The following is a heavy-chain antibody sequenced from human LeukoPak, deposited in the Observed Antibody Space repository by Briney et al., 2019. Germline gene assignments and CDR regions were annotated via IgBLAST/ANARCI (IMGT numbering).Heavy chain of an antibody. CDR1: GGSMSGYF. CDR3: ARHAKVPYFSNGFDP. Sequence: KPSETLSLTCSVSGGSMSGYFWSWIRQPPGKGLEWIGHIYSDGPTNYNPSLKSRVAISINTSKNQFSLELRSVTAADTAVYYCARHAKVPYFSNGFDPWGQGALVTVSS. CDR2: IYSDGPT. J-gene: IGHJ5*02. V-gene: IGHV4-59*08. D-gene: IGHD2-2*01.